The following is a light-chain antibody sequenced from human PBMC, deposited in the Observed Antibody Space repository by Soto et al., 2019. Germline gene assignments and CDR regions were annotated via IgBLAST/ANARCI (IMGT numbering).Light chain of an antibody. J-gene: IGKJ5*01. CDR1: QSINEY. CDR3: EQSHSAPIT. Sequence: DIQMTQSPSSLSASVGDRVTITCRASQSINEYLNWYQQKPGKAPNLLIYAASSLHSGVPSRFSGSGSGTDFTRTISSLQPEDFATYYDEQSHSAPITFGQGTRLEIK. CDR2: AAS. V-gene: IGKV1-39*01.